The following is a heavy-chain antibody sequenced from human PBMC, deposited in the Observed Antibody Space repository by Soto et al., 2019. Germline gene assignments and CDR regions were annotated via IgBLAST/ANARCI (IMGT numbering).Heavy chain of an antibody. V-gene: IGHV4-30-4*01. CDR1: GGSISSGDYY. D-gene: IGHD2-21*02. CDR2: IYYSGST. Sequence: KPSETLSLTCTVSGGSISSGDYYWSWIRQPPGKGLEWIGCIYYSGSTYYNPSLKSRVTISVDTSKNQFSLKLSSVTAADTAVYYCATSITVGLTGAFDIWGQGTMVTVSS. CDR3: ATSITVGLTGAFDI. J-gene: IGHJ3*02.